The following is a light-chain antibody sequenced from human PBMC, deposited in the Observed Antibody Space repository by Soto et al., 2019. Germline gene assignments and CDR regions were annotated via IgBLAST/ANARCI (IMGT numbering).Light chain of an antibody. Sequence: QSVLTQPASVSGSPGQSITISCTGTSIDVGGYNYVYWYQQHPGKAPKLMIYEVSNRPSGVSNRFSGSKSGNTASLTISGLQAEDEADYYCSSYPSSSTYVFGTGTKLTVL. J-gene: IGLJ1*01. CDR3: SSYPSSSTYV. CDR2: EVS. CDR1: SIDVGGYNY. V-gene: IGLV2-14*01.